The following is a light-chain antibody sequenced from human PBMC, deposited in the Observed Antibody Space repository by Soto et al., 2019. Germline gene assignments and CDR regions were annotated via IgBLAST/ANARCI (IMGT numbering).Light chain of an antibody. CDR3: QFYVTSPFT. J-gene: IGKJ3*01. V-gene: IGKV3-20*01. CDR2: GAS. Sequence: EIVLTQSPGTLSLSPGERATLSCRASQSVSRNSLAWYQQKPGQAPRLLIYGASRRATGIPDRISGSGSGTDFTLTISRLEPEDFAVYYCQFYVTSPFTVGPGTKVDIK. CDR1: QSVSRNS.